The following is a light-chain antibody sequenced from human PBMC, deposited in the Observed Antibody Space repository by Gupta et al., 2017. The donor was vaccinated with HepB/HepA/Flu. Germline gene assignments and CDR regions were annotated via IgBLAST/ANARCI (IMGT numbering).Light chain of an antibody. J-gene: IGKJ4*01. CDR2: DAS. CDR1: QSVSSY. Sequence: IVLTQSPATLSLSPGERATLSCRASQSVSSYLVWYQQKTGQAPRLLIYDASNRATGIPARFSGSGSGTDFTLTISSLEPEDFAVYYCQQRSNWLTFGGGTKVEIK. V-gene: IGKV3-11*01. CDR3: QQRSNWLT.